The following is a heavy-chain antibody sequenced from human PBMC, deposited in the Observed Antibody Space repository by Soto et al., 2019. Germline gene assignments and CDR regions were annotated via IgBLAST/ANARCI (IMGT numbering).Heavy chain of an antibody. CDR2: IYFSGSN. CDR3: ARGLYGYYAFDH. V-gene: IGHV4-30-4*01. Sequence: SETLSLTCTVSVASVRSSDYYWSWIRQPPGKGLEWIGYIYFSGSNYYNPSLKSRVTISEDTSNNHFSLKLSSVTAADTAVYYCARGLYGYYAFDHWGQGALVTVSS. J-gene: IGHJ4*02. CDR1: VASVRSSDYY. D-gene: IGHD4-17*01.